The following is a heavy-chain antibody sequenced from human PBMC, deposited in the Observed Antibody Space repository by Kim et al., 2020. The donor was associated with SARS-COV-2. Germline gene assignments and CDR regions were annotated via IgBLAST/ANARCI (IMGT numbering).Heavy chain of an antibody. J-gene: IGHJ4*02. CDR2: IYYSGST. CDR1: GGSVSSGSYY. CDR3: ARATQTKLWFGELSADPIHI. V-gene: IGHV4-61*01. D-gene: IGHD3-10*01. Sequence: SETLSLTCTVSGGSVSSGSYYWSWIRQPPGKGLEWIVYIYYSGSTNYNPSLKSRVTISVDTSKNQFSLKLSSVTAADTAVYYCARATQTKLWFGELSADPIHIWGQGALVTVTS.